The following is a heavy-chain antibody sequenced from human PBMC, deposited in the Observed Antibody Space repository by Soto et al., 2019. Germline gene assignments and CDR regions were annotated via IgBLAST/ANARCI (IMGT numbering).Heavy chain of an antibody. V-gene: IGHV1-3*01. CDR2: INAGNADT. CDR1: GYTFTNYA. J-gene: IGHJ6*02. CDR3: ARYPDV. Sequence: QVQLVQSRAEVRKPGASVKVSCKASGYTFTNYAMHGVRQAPGQRLEWMGWINAGNADTKYSQKFQGRVIITRDTSASTGYMELSSLISEDTAVYYCARYPDVWGQGTTVTVSS.